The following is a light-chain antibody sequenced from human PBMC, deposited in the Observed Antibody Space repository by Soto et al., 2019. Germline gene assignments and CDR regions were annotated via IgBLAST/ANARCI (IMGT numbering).Light chain of an antibody. CDR2: EVN. V-gene: IGLV2-8*01. J-gene: IGLJ2*01. CDR1: SNDVGAYNF. Sequence: QSALTQPPSASGSPGQSVTISCTGTSNDVGAYNFISWYQQHPGKAPKLMIYEVNNRPSGVPDRFSGSKSGNTASLTVSGLQAEDEADYYCSSYGGSNNLLFGGGTKVTVL. CDR3: SSYGGSNNLL.